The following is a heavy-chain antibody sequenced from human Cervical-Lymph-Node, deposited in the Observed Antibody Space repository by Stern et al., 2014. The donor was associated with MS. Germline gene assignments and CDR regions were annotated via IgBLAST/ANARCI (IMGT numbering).Heavy chain of an antibody. V-gene: IGHV3-15*01. J-gene: IGHJ5*02. CDR2: IKSKTDGGTT. CDR1: GFTFSNAW. Sequence: EVQLVQSGGGLVKPGGSLRLSCAASGFTFSNAWMSWVRQAPGKGLEWVGRIKSKTDGGTTDYAAPVKGRFTISRDDSKNTLYLQMNSLKTEDTAVYYCTTWGSSSVENWFDPWGQGTLVTVSS. D-gene: IGHD6-6*01. CDR3: TTWGSSSVENWFDP.